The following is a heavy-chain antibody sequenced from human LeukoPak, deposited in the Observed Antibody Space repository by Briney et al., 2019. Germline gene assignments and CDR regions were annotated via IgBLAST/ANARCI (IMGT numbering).Heavy chain of an antibody. CDR3: ARGCLDTAMVPTISDY. Sequence: GASVKVSCKASGYTFTSYGISWVRQAPGQGLEWMGWISAYNGNTNYAQKLQGRVTMTTDTSTSTAYMELRSLRSDDTAVYYCARGCLDTAMVPTISDYWGQGTLVTVSS. V-gene: IGHV1-18*01. J-gene: IGHJ4*02. D-gene: IGHD5-18*01. CDR2: ISAYNGNT. CDR1: GYTFTSYG.